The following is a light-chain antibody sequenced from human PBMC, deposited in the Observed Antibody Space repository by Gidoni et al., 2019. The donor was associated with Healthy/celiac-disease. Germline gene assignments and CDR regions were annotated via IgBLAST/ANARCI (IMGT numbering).Light chain of an antibody. J-gene: IGKJ4*01. CDR1: QSVSSY. Sequence: EIVLTQSPATLSLSPGERATLSCRASQSVSSYLAWYQQKPGQAPRLLIYDASNMATGIPARFSGIGSGTYFTLTISSLEPEYFAVYYCQQRSNWPPGLTFGGGTKVEIQ. CDR3: QQRSNWPPGLT. CDR2: DAS. V-gene: IGKV3-11*01.